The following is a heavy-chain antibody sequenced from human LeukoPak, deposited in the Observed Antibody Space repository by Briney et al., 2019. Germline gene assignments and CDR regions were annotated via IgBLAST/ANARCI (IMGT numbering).Heavy chain of an antibody. Sequence: GASVKVSCKASGYTFTSYDINWVRQATGQGLEWMGWMNPNSGNTGYAQKFQGRATMTRNTSISTAYMELSSLRSEDTAVYYCARGHFWSGYYARAYYYYMDVWGKGTTVTVSS. V-gene: IGHV1-8*01. CDR2: MNPNSGNT. CDR1: GYTFTSYD. D-gene: IGHD3-3*02. CDR3: ARGHFWSGYYARAYYYYMDV. J-gene: IGHJ6*03.